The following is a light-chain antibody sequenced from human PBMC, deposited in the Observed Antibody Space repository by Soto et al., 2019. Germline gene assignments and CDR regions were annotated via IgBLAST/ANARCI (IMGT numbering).Light chain of an antibody. CDR3: SSFTGSTTYG. J-gene: IGLJ1*01. CDR2: AVS. CDR1: SSDVGGYNY. V-gene: IGLV2-14*01. Sequence: QSALTQPASVSGSPGQSITISCTGTSSDVGGYNYVSWYQHHPGKAPKLMIYAVSNRPSGVSNRFSGSKSGNTASLTISGLQAEDQADYYCSSFTGSTTYGFGTGTKLTVL.